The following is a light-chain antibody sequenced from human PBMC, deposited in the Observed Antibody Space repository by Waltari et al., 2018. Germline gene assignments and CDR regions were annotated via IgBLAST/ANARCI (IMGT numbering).Light chain of an antibody. Sequence: SYELTQPPSVSVSPGQTASITCSGDKLGDKYACWYQQKPGQSPGLVIYQDSKRPSGIPERFSGSNSGSTATLTISGTQAMDEADYYCQAWDSSTVVFGGGTKLTVL. CDR3: QAWDSSTVV. J-gene: IGLJ2*01. CDR2: QDS. CDR1: KLGDKY. V-gene: IGLV3-1*01.